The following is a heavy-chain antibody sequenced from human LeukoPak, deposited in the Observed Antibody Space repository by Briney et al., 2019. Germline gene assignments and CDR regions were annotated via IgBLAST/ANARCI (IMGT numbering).Heavy chain of an antibody. Sequence: ASVKVSCKASGYTFTGYYMHWVRQAPGQGLEWMGWINPNSGGTNYAQKFQGRVTMTRDTSISTAYMELSSLRSEDTAVYYCATPGTMVRGVIRYYFDYWGQGTLVTVSS. CDR3: ATPGTMVRGVIRYYFDY. V-gene: IGHV1-2*02. CDR1: GYTFTGYY. CDR2: INPNSGGT. D-gene: IGHD3-10*01. J-gene: IGHJ4*02.